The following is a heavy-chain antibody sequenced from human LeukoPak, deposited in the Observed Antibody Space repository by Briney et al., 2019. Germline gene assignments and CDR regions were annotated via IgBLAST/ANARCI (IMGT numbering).Heavy chain of an antibody. V-gene: IGHV3-30*03. Sequence: GGSLRLSCAASGFTFSSYGMHWVRQAPGKGLEWVAVISYDGSNKYYADSVKGRFTISRDNAKNSLYLQMNSLRAEDTAVYYCARGKKSGRLYYYGAPDGYFDYWGQGTLVTVSS. CDR3: ARGKKSGRLYYYGAPDGYFDY. CDR1: GFTFSSYG. J-gene: IGHJ4*02. CDR2: ISYDGSNK. D-gene: IGHD3-10*01.